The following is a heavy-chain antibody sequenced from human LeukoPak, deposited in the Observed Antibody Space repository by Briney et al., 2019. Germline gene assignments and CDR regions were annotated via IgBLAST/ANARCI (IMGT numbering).Heavy chain of an antibody. Sequence: GGSLRLSCAASGFTFDDYTMHWVRQAPGKGLEWVSLISWDGGSTYYADSVKGRFTISRDNSKNSLYLQMNSLRTEDTALYYCALSSSPNSFFDYWGQGTLVTASS. D-gene: IGHD6-19*01. CDR2: ISWDGGST. V-gene: IGHV3-43*01. J-gene: IGHJ4*02. CDR3: ALSSSPNSFFDY. CDR1: GFTFDDYT.